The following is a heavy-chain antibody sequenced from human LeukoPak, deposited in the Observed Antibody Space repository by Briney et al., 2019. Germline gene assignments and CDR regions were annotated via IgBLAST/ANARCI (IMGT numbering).Heavy chain of an antibody. CDR3: AKAYCGSTVCYGGGKIDY. J-gene: IGHJ4*02. D-gene: IGHD2-2*01. CDR1: GFTFINYG. V-gene: IGHV3-30*02. CDR2: IRYDGGNK. Sequence: GGSLRLSCAASGFTFINYGMHWVRQAPGKGPDWVAFIRYDGGNKYYADSVKGRFAISRDNSKNTLYLEMNSLRAEDTAMYYCAKAYCGSTVCYGGGKIDYWGQGTLVTVSS.